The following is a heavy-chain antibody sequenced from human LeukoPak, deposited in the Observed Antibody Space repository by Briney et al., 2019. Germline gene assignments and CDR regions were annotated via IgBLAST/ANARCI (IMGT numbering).Heavy chain of an antibody. CDR1: GFTFSSYG. Sequence: GRSLRLSCAASGFTFSSYGMHWVRQAPGKGLEWVVVISYDGSNKYYADSVKGRFTISRDNSKNTLYLQMNSLRAEDTAVYYCAKDLRGYSYGLYFDYWGQGTLVTVSS. J-gene: IGHJ4*02. V-gene: IGHV3-30*18. CDR3: AKDLRGYSYGLYFDY. D-gene: IGHD5-18*01. CDR2: ISYDGSNK.